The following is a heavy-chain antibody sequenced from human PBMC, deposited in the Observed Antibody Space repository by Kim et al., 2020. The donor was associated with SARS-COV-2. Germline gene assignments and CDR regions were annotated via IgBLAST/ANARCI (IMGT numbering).Heavy chain of an antibody. CDR2: ISAYNGNT. CDR1: GYTFTSYG. D-gene: IGHD2-15*01. J-gene: IGHJ4*02. V-gene: IGHV1-18*04. CDR3: ARNLLGYCSGGSCYLLPGGFDY. Sequence: ASVKVSCKASGYTFTSYGISWVRQAPGQGLEWMGWISAYNGNTNYAQKLQGRVTMTTDTSTSTAYMELRSLRSDDTAVYYCARNLLGYCSGGSCYLLPGGFDYWGQGTLVTVSS.